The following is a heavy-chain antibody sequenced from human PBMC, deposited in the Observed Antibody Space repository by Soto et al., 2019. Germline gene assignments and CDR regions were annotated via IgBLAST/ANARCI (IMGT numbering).Heavy chain of an antibody. J-gene: IGHJ6*02. CDR3: AREGVAPYYYYGMDV. CDR2: ISSYNGDT. Sequence: QVQLVQSGAEVKKPGASVKVSCKASGYTFTRSGISWVRQAPGQGPEWMGWISSYNGDTNYAQTFQGRVTMTTEKSTSTAYMELRSLRSDDTAVYYCAREGVAPYYYYGMDVWGQGTPVTVSS. V-gene: IGHV1-18*01. D-gene: IGHD5-12*01. CDR1: GYTFTRSG.